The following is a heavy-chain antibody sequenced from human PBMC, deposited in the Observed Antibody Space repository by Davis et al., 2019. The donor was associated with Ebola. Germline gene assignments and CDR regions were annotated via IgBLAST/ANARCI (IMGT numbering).Heavy chain of an antibody. J-gene: IGHJ4*02. CDR2: LSSSGSTI. Sequence: SLIPSCAAPGFTFSHYYMRWIRQAPWNGLEWVSYLSSSGSTIYYADSVKGRFTISRDNAKNSLYLQMNSLRAEDTAVYYCARVEGLYGLDYWGQGTLVTVSS. D-gene: IGHD4-17*01. CDR3: ARVEGLYGLDY. CDR1: GFTFSHYY. V-gene: IGHV3-11*01.